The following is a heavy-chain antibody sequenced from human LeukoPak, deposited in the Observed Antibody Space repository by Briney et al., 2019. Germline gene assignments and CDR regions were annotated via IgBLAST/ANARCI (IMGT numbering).Heavy chain of an antibody. CDR2: ISRSGTTI. CDR3: AGGDCSSATCYRAGLGG. Sequence: GGSLRLSCAASGFTFSSYSMNWVRQAPGKGLEWVSYISRSGTTIYYADFVKGRFTISRDDAKNSLYLQMNSLKVEDTAVYYCAGGDCSSATCYRAGLGGWGQGTLVTVSS. D-gene: IGHD2-2*01. V-gene: IGHV3-48*04. J-gene: IGHJ4*02. CDR1: GFTFSSYS.